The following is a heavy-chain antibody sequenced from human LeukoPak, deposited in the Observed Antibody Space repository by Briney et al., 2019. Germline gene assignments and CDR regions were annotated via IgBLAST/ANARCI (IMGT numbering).Heavy chain of an antibody. CDR2: FDPEDGET. J-gene: IGHJ4*02. CDR1: GYTLTELS. D-gene: IGHD3-3*01. CDR3: ATGLTPNGGYDLWEFDY. Sequence: ASVKVSCKVSGYTLTELSMHRVQQAPGKGLEWMGGFDPEDGETIYAQKFQGRVTMTEDTSTDTAYMELSSLRSEDTAVYYCATGLTPNGGYDLWEFDYWGQGTLVTVSS. V-gene: IGHV1-24*01.